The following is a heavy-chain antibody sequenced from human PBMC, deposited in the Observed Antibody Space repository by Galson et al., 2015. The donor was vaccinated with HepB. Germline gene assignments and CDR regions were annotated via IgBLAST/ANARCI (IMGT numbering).Heavy chain of an antibody. CDR2: IHSDGSTK. J-gene: IGHJ3*02. CDR1: GFTLDSYW. D-gene: IGHD3-9*01. V-gene: IGHV3-74*01. Sequence: SLRLSCAASGFTLDSYWMHWVRQAPGKGPVWVSNIHSDGSTKTYADSVKGRFTISRDTAKNTFFLQMNTLRAEDTAMYYCARTLLRYFGAPIWGQGTMVTVSS. CDR3: ARTLLRYFGAPI.